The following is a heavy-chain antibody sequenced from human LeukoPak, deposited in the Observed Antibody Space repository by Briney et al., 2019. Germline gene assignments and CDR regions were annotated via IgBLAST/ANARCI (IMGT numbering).Heavy chain of an antibody. CDR1: GFSFSRYW. D-gene: IGHD1-26*01. V-gene: IGHV3-7*01. CDR3: ARLDIDGSGRGRYSNDF. CDR2: INQRGSEK. Sequence: GGSLRLSCAASGFSFSRYWMSWVRQAPGKGLDWVANINQRGSEKYYAGSVKGRFTISRDNDKNSVSLQMNSLRAEDTAVYYCARLDIDGSGRGRYSNDFWGQGTLVTVSS. J-gene: IGHJ4*02.